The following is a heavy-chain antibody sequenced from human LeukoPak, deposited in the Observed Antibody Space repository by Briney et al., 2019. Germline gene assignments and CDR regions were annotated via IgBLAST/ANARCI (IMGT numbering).Heavy chain of an antibody. V-gene: IGHV4-31*03. CDR3: ASSRYYDFWSGYYPPLYFDY. J-gene: IGHJ4*02. CDR2: IYYSGST. D-gene: IGHD3-3*01. CDR1: GGSISSGGYY. Sequence: SETLSLTCTVSGGSISSGGYYWSWIRQHPGKGLEWIGYIYYSGSTYYNPSLKSRVTISVDTSKNQFSLKLSSVTAADTAVYYCASSRYYDFWSGYYPPLYFDYWGQGTLVTVPS.